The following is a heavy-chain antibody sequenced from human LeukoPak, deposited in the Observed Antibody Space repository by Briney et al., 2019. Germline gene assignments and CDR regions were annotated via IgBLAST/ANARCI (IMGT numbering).Heavy chain of an antibody. CDR3: ARDFVNSGYYFDY. CDR2: IKQDESEK. Sequence: GGSLRLSCAASGFSFGHYWMSWVRQTPGMGLEWVANIKQDESEKYYMDSVKGRFIISRDSAKNSLYLQMNSLRAEDTAVYYCARDFVNSGYYFDYWGQGTLVTVSS. V-gene: IGHV3-7*01. D-gene: IGHD3-22*01. CDR1: GFSFGHYW. J-gene: IGHJ4*02.